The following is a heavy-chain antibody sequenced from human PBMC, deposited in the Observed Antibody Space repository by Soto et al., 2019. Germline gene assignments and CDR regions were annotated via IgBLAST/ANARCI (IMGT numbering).Heavy chain of an antibody. V-gene: IGHV1-24*01. CDR3: ATDSRTTMVRGVGFDY. Sequence: ASVKVSCKVSGYTLTELSMHWVRQAPGKGLEWMGGFDPEDGETIYAQKSQGRVTMTEDTSTDTAYMELSSLRSEDTAVYYCATDSRTTMVRGVGFDYWGQGTLVTVSS. CDR1: GYTLTELS. D-gene: IGHD3-10*01. J-gene: IGHJ4*02. CDR2: FDPEDGET.